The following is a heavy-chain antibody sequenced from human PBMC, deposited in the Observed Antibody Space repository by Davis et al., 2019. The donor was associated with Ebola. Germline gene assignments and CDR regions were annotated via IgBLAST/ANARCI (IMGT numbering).Heavy chain of an antibody. D-gene: IGHD3/OR15-3a*01. CDR1: GYTFTSYS. V-gene: IGHV1-18*01. J-gene: IGHJ6*02. Sequence: ASVKVSCKASGYTFTSYSISWVRQAPGQGLEWMGWISAYNGNTNYAQKFQGRVTMTRDTSTNTAYMELSSLISEDTAVYYCARSIPHFSFWTADLIGGMDVWSQGTTVIVSS. CDR3: ARSIPHFSFWTADLIGGMDV. CDR2: ISAYNGNT.